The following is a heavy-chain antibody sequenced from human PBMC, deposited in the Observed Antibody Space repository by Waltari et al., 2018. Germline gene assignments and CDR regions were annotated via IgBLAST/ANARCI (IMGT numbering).Heavy chain of an antibody. J-gene: IGHJ4*02. D-gene: IGHD4-4*01. Sequence: QVQLVQSGAEVKEPGSSVKVSCEVPGGSFNGYGIRWVRQAPGQGLAWVGRIIPVQDTTNYAEKFQGRVTITADKSTTTIYMEMGGLTSDDTAVYYCACDPDYSKFWYFDYWGQGTLISVSA. CDR1: GGSFNGYG. CDR2: IIPVQDTT. CDR3: ACDPDYSKFWYFDY. V-gene: IGHV1-69*04.